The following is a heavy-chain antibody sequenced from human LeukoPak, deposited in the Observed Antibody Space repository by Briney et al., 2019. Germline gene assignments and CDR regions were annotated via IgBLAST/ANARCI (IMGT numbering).Heavy chain of an antibody. D-gene: IGHD2/OR15-2a*01. CDR1: GYSFTSYW. CDR2: IYPGDSDT. J-gene: IGHJ3*02. Sequence: GESLKISCEGSGYSFTSYWIGWVRQMPGNGLEWMGIIYPGDSDTRYSPSFQGQVTMSADKSTSTAYLQWSSLKASDTAMYYCARGRSMRGAFDIWGQGTMVTVSS. V-gene: IGHV5-51*01. CDR3: ARGRSMRGAFDI.